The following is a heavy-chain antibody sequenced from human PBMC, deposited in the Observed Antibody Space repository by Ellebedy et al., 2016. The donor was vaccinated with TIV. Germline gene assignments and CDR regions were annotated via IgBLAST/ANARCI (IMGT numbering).Heavy chain of an antibody. CDR1: EFTLNTYG. D-gene: IGHD6-6*01. J-gene: IGHJ6*02. V-gene: IGHV3-30*18. CDR2: ISSDGSEK. Sequence: GESLKISCAASEFTLNTYGMHWVRQPPDKGLEWVAFISSDGSEKYYVGSVKGRFTISRDISKNTLYLEMNSLRGDDTAVYYCAEEGGSSRGASGMDVWGQGTTVTVSS. CDR3: AEEGGSSRGASGMDV.